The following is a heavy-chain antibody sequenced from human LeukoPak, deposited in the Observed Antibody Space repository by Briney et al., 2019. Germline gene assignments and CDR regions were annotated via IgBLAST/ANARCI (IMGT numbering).Heavy chain of an antibody. V-gene: IGHV3-64*01. Sequence: GGSLRLSCAASGFTFSSYAMHWVRQAPGKGLEYVSAISSNGGSTYYANSVKGRFTISRDNSKNTLYLQMGSLRAEDMAVYYCARDAFDIWGQGTMVTVSS. CDR2: ISSNGGST. CDR3: ARDAFDI. CDR1: GFTFSSYA. J-gene: IGHJ3*02.